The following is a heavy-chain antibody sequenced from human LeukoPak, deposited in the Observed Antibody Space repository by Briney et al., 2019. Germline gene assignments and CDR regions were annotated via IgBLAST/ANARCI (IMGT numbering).Heavy chain of an antibody. CDR1: GGSISSYY. J-gene: IGHJ4*02. V-gene: IGHV4-59*12. CDR3: ARTKRGYSYGKYYFDY. D-gene: IGHD5-18*01. Sequence: SETLSLTCTVSGGSISSYYWSWIRQPPGKGLEWIGYIYYSGSTNYNPSLKSRVTISVDTSKNQFSLKLSSVTAADTAVYYCARTKRGYSYGKYYFDYWGQGTLVTVSS. CDR2: IYYSGST.